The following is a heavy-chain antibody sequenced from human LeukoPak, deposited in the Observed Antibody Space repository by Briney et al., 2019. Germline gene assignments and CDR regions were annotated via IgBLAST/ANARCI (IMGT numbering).Heavy chain of an antibody. J-gene: IGHJ4*02. Sequence: SETLSLTCTVSGGSISSGGYYWSWIRQHPGKGLEWIGYIYYSGSTYYNPSLKSRVTISVDTSKNQFSLKLSSVTAADTAVYYCAHYDILTGLVGWGQGTLVTVSS. CDR1: GGSISSGGYY. CDR3: AHYDILTGLVG. CDR2: IYYSGST. D-gene: IGHD3-9*01. V-gene: IGHV4-31*03.